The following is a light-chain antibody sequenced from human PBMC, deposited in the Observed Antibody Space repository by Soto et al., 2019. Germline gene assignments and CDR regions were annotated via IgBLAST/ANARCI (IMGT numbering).Light chain of an antibody. CDR2: DVN. Sequence: QSALTQPPSASGSPGQSVTISCTGTSSDVGAYNYVSWYQQHPAKAPKLMIYDVNKRPSGVPDRFSGSKSGNTASLTVSGLQADDEADYYCISYAGSDTYVFGTGTKSPS. CDR1: SSDVGAYNY. J-gene: IGLJ1*01. V-gene: IGLV2-8*01. CDR3: ISYAGSDTYV.